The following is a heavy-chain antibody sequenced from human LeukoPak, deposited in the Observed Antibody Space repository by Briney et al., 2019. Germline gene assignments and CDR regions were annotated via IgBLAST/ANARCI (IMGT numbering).Heavy chain of an antibody. CDR1: GFTFSSYA. D-gene: IGHD6-19*01. J-gene: IGHJ4*02. V-gene: IGHV3-23*01. CDR3: AKTTTGYSSGRFPGWPVDY. CDR2: IFGNGSST. Sequence: GGSLRLSCAASGFTFSSYAMYWVPQAPGKGLEWVSGIFGNGSSTHYADSVKGRFTISRDNSKNTVYLQMNSLRAEETAVYYCAKTTTGYSSGRFPGWPVDYWGQGTLVTVSS.